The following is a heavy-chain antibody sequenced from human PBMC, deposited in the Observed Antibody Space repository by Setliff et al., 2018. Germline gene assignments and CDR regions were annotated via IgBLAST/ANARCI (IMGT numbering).Heavy chain of an antibody. CDR1: GFSFSSYA. Sequence: HPGGSLRLSCAASGFSFSSYAMTWVRQAPGKGLEWVSAISAGGGSTYSADSVKGRFTISRDNSKNTLYLQMNSLRAEDTAVYYCARSRTGEYSSGWLNLFDPWGQGTLVTVSS. CDR2: ISAGGGST. V-gene: IGHV3-23*01. CDR3: ARSRTGEYSSGWLNLFDP. J-gene: IGHJ5*02. D-gene: IGHD6-19*01.